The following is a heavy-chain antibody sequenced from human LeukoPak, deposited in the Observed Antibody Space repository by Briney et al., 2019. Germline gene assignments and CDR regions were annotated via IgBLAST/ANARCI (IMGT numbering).Heavy chain of an antibody. CDR3: ARGRPHGNDY. CDR2: IASDGSST. CDR1: GFTFSDQW. Sequence: GGSLRLSCAASGFTFSDQWMHWVRQAPGKGLVWVSRIASDGSSTTYADSVKGRFSISRDNAKNTLYLQMNSLRVEDTAVYYCARGRPHGNDYWGQGTLVTVSS. D-gene: IGHD4-23*01. J-gene: IGHJ4*02. V-gene: IGHV3-74*01.